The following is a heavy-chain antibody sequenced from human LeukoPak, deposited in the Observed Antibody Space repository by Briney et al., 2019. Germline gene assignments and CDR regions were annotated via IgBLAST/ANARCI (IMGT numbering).Heavy chain of an antibody. CDR2: IYYSGST. CDR3: ARAIVVVPAARWFDR. CDR1: GGPISSYY. Sequence: PSETLSLTCTVSGGPISSYYWSWIRQPPGKGLEWIGYIYYSGSTNYNPSLKSRVTISVDTSKNQFSLKLSSVTAADTAVYYCARAIVVVPAARWFDRWGQGTLVTVSS. J-gene: IGHJ5*02. D-gene: IGHD2-2*01. V-gene: IGHV4-59*01.